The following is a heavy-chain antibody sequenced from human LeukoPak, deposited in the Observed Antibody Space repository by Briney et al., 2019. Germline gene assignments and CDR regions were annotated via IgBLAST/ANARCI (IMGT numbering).Heavy chain of an antibody. D-gene: IGHD3-10*01. J-gene: IGHJ4*02. V-gene: IGHV3-74*01. Sequence: PGGSLRLSCAASGFTFSSYWMHWVRQAPGKGLVWVSRINSDGSSTSYADSVKGRFTISRDNAKNTLYLQMNSLRAEDTAVYYCERARRGYYGSGGGLDYWGQGTLVTVSS. CDR3: ERARRGYYGSGGGLDY. CDR1: GFTFSSYW. CDR2: INSDGSST.